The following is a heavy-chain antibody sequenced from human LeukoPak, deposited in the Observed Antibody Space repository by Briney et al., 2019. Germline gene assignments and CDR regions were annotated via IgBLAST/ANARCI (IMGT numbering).Heavy chain of an antibody. Sequence: SGGSLRLSCAASGFTFSSYGMHWVRQAPGKGLEWVAVISYDGSNKCYADSVKGRFTISRDNSKNTLYLQMNSLRAEDTAVYYCAKGDMSLDYWGQGTLVTVSS. CDR1: GFTFSSYG. D-gene: IGHD2-15*01. CDR3: AKGDMSLDY. J-gene: IGHJ4*02. CDR2: ISYDGSNK. V-gene: IGHV3-30*18.